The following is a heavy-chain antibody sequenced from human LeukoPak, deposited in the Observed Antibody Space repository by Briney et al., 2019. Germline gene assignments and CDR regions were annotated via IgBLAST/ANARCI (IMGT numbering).Heavy chain of an antibody. CDR1: GFTFSSYS. V-gene: IGHV3-21*01. J-gene: IGHJ4*02. CDR3: ARAIFSRGWYLVDY. D-gene: IGHD6-19*01. CDR2: ISSSSSYI. Sequence: GGSLRLSCAASGFTFSSYSMNWVRQAPGKGLEWVSSISSSSSYIYYADSVKGRFTISRDNAKNSLYLQMNTLRAEDTAVYYCARAIFSRGWYLVDYWGQGTLVTVSS.